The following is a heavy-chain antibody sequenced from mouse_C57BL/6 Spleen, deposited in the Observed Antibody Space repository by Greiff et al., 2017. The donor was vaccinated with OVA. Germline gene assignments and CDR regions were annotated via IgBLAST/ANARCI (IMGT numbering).Heavy chain of an antibody. V-gene: IGHV1-72*01. CDR2: IDPYSGGT. D-gene: IGHD2-4*01. CDR3: ERPYDSWFAY. CDR1: GYTFTSYW. J-gene: IGHJ3*01. Sequence: QVQLQQPGAALVKPGASVKLSFKASGYTFTSYWMHWVKQRPGRGLAWIGRIDPYSGGTKYNEKFKSKSTQTVNKPSSTAYMQLSSLTSKDSAVYYCERPYDSWFAYWGQGTLVTVSA.